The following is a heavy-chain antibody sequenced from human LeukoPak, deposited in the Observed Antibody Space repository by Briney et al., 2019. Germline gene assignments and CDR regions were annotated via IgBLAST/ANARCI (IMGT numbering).Heavy chain of an antibody. D-gene: IGHD3-22*01. J-gene: IGHJ3*02. CDR3: ARRYYYDSGDAFDI. V-gene: IGHV4-59*01. CDR1: GGSISSYY. CDR2: IYYSGST. Sequence: PSETLSLTCTVSGGSISSYYWSWIRQPPGKGLEWIGYIYYSGSTNYNPSLKSRVTISVDTSKNQFSPKLSSVTAADTAVYYCARRYYYDSGDAFDIWGQGTMVTVSS.